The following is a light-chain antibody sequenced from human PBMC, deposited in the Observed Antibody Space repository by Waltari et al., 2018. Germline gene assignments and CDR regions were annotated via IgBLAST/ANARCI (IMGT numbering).Light chain of an antibody. Sequence: DIQMPQSPSSLSASVADRVTNTCRASQSISTYLNWYQQKPGKAPNVLIYDATNLQSGVPSRFSGSGSGTEFSLTISSLQPEDFATYYCQQGARGAFTFGPGTTVDI. V-gene: IGKV1-39*01. J-gene: IGKJ3*01. CDR1: QSISTY. CDR2: DAT. CDR3: QQGARGAFT.